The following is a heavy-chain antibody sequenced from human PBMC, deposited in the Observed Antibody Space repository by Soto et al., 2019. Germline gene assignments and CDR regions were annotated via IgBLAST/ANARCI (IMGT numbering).Heavy chain of an antibody. CDR2: IIPKFGTT. V-gene: IGHV1-69*13. J-gene: IGHJ4*02. D-gene: IGHD4-17*01. CDR3: ARELDPYYGGNSLSLDY. CDR1: GGSVSTYG. Sequence: QVQLVQSGAEVKKPGSSVKVSCKASGGSVSTYGSNWVRLAPGQGLEWMGGIIPKFGTTKYAQRFRGRVTITAAESTNTAYMELNYLRSEDTAVYFCARELDPYYGGNSLSLDYWGQGTLVTVSS.